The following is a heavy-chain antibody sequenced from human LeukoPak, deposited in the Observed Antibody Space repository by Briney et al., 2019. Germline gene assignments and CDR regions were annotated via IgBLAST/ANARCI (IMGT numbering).Heavy chain of an antibody. CDR2: IKQDGSEK. CDR3: AREMATTLDY. CDR1: GFTFGSYW. Sequence: PGGSLRLSCAASGFTFGSYWMSWVRQAPGKGLEWVANIKQDGSEKYYVDSVKGRFTISRDNAKNSLYLQMNSLRAEDTAVYYCAREMATTLDYWGQGTLVTVSS. V-gene: IGHV3-7*01. J-gene: IGHJ4*02. D-gene: IGHD5-24*01.